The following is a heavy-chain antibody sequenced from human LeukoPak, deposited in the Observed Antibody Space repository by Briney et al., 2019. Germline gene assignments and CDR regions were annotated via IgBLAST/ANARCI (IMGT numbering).Heavy chain of an antibody. Sequence: SETLSLTCTVSGGSISSSSYYWGWIRQPPGKGLEWIGSIYYSGSTYYNPSLKSRVTISVGTSKNQFSLKLSSVTAADTAVYYCARHRGFLVWLPIYYFDYWGQGTLVTVSS. CDR3: ARHRGFLVWLPIYYFDY. J-gene: IGHJ4*02. V-gene: IGHV4-39*01. CDR1: GGSISSSSYY. CDR2: IYYSGST. D-gene: IGHD3-3*01.